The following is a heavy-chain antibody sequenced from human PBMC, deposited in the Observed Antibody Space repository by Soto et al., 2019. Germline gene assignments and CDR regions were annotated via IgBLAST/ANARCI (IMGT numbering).Heavy chain of an antibody. D-gene: IGHD3-3*01. CDR1: GYTFTSYD. Sequence: ASVKVSCKASGYTFTSYDINWVRQATGQGLEWMGWMNPNSGNTGYAQKFQGRVTMTRNTSISTAYMELSSLRSEDTAVYYCARGRPYYDFWSGYSIASLDYWGQGTLVTVSS. CDR3: ARGRPYYDFWSGYSIASLDY. J-gene: IGHJ4*02. V-gene: IGHV1-8*01. CDR2: MNPNSGNT.